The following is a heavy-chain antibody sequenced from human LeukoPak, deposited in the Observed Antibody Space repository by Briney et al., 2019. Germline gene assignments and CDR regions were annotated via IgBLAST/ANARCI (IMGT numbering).Heavy chain of an antibody. CDR2: ISAYNGHT. CDR3: ARDIVATTGNSYYYYGMGG. J-gene: IGHJ6*02. CDR1: GYSFTSYG. V-gene: IGHV1-18*01. Sequence: GASVKVSCKASGYSFTSYGISWVRQAPGQGLEWMGWISAYNGHTIYAQKFQGRVTMNTDTSTSTAYMELRSLRSDDTAVFYCARDIVATTGNSYYYYGMGGWGQGTTVIVSS. D-gene: IGHD5-12*01.